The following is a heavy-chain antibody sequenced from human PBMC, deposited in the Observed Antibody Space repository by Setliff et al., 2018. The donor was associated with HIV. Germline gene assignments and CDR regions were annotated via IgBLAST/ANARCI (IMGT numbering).Heavy chain of an antibody. D-gene: IGHD3-10*01. CDR3: AKGVCHNFYFMDV. J-gene: IGHJ6*03. CDR2: ISGSATTT. CDR1: GLTLSKYA. Sequence: GGSLRLSCAASGLTLSKYAMTWVRQVPGKGLEWVAAISGSATTTNFADSVKGRCTISRDNSRNTVSLQMNSLRVEDSAIFYCAKGVCHNFYFMDVWGKGMTVTVSS. V-gene: IGHV3-23*01.